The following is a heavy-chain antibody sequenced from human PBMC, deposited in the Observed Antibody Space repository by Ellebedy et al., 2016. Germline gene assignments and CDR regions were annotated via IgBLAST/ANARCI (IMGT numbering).Heavy chain of an antibody. CDR3: ASGGSGSYLYYYYGMDV. J-gene: IGHJ6*02. CDR1: GYTFTSYD. Sequence: ASVKVSCXASGYTFTSYDINWVRQATGQRLEWMGWINAGNGNTKYSQKFQGRVTITRDTSASTAYMELSSLRSEDTAVYYCASGGSGSYLYYYYGMDVWGQGTTVTVSS. D-gene: IGHD3-10*01. V-gene: IGHV1-3*01. CDR2: INAGNGNT.